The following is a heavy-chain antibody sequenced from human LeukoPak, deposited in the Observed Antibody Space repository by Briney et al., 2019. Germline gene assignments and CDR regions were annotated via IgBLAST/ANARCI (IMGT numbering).Heavy chain of an antibody. CDR1: GFTFSSYG. CDR2: IYNDGSQE. D-gene: IGHD1-1*01. CDR3: ARGVNHWNHVDC. Sequence: PGGSLRLSCTASGFTFSSYGMHWVRQAPGKGLEWVTFIYNDGSQEYYADSVKGRFSISRDNSKNTLYLQMNSLRDEDTAIYYCARGVNHWNHVDCWGQGTRVTVSS. V-gene: IGHV3-33*01. J-gene: IGHJ4*02.